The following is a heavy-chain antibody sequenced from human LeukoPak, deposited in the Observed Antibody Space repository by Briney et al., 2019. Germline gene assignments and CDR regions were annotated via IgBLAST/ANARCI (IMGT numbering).Heavy chain of an antibody. Sequence: PPGRSLRLSCAASGFTFSSYGMHWVRQAPGKGLEWVAVISYDGSNKYYADSVKGRFTISRDNSKNTVYLQMNSLRAEDTAVYYCAKEGTVTTFSGLGFDYWGQGTLVTVSS. V-gene: IGHV3-30*18. CDR2: ISYDGSNK. CDR3: AKEGTVTTFSGLGFDY. CDR1: GFTFSSYG. D-gene: IGHD4-17*01. J-gene: IGHJ4*02.